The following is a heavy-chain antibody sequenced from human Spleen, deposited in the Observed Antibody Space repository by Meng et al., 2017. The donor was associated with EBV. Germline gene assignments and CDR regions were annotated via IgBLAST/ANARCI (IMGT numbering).Heavy chain of an antibody. CDR2: IYWDDDN. Sequence: IALQESGRPLRQPPQTLTLAFSFSGYALSISGVGVGWISQPPGKALEWLALIYWDDDNRYSPSLKNRLTITKDTSKNQVFLTMTNMDPVDTATYYCAHSPYCGGDCYSGWGWFDPWGQGTLVTVSS. CDR3: AHSPYCGGDCYSGWGWFDP. D-gene: IGHD2-21*01. V-gene: IGHV2-5*02. CDR1: GYALSISGVG. J-gene: IGHJ5*02.